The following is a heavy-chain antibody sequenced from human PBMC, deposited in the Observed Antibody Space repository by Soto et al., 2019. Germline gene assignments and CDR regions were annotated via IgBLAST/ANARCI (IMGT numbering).Heavy chain of an antibody. Sequence: GSLRLSCEASGFTFSNYAMSWVRQAPGKGLEWVSAISGSGGSTYYADSVKGRFTISRDNSKSTLYLQMNSLRAEDTAVYYCMNAGNREAFDIRAQRTTVTGSS. J-gene: IGHJ3*02. CDR1: GFTFSNYA. D-gene: IGHD3-3*02. CDR3: MNAGNREAFDI. CDR2: ISGSGGST. V-gene: IGHV3-23*01.